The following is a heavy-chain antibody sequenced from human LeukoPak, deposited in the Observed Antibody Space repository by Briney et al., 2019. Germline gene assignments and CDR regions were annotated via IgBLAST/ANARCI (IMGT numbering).Heavy chain of an antibody. J-gene: IGHJ1*01. CDR2: IIPIFGTA. CDR1: GGTFSSYA. CDR3: ARGGATYSSSYFAEYFQH. Sequence: SVKVSCKASGGTFSSYAISWVRQAPGQGLEWMGGIIPIFGTANYAQKFQGRVTITADESTSTAYMELSSLRSEDTAVYYCARGGATYSSSYFAEYFQHWGQGTLVTVSS. D-gene: IGHD6-13*01. V-gene: IGHV1-69*13.